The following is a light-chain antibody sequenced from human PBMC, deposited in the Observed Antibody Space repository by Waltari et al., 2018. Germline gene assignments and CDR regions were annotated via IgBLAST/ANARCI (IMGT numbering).Light chain of an antibody. V-gene: IGLV2-11*01. CDR1: SRDVGGSDF. Sequence: QSVLTQPPSVSGSPGHSVTISCTGTSRDVGGSDFVSWYQQDPGKAPKLLIFDVTKRPSGVPSRFSASKSGNTASLTISGLQAEDEADYYCCSYAVTSSSYVFGGGTKVIV. J-gene: IGLJ1*01. CDR2: DVT. CDR3: CSYAVTSSSYV.